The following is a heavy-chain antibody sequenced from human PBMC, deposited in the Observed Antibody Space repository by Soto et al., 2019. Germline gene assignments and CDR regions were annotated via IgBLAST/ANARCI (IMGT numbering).Heavy chain of an antibody. CDR3: ARDGRRQLWSADYYYGMDV. CDR2: MNPNSGNT. D-gene: IGHD5-18*01. CDR1: GYTFTSYD. J-gene: IGHJ6*02. V-gene: IGHV1-8*01. Sequence: QVQLVQSGAEVKKPGASVKVSCKASGYTFTSYDINWVRQATGQGLEWMGWMNPNSGNTGYAQKFQGRVTMTRNTSKSTAYMGLSSLRSEDTSVYYCARDGRRQLWSADYYYGMDVWGQGTTVTVSS.